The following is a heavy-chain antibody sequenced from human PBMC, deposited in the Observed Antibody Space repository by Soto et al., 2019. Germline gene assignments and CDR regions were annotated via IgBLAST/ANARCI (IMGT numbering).Heavy chain of an antibody. Sequence: QVQLVQSGAEVRKPGSSVQVSCKASGGTFDNYAIVWVRQAPGQGLEWVGGIIPVLGAANYAQKFQDKVTITADASTSTAYMGLSSLTSEDTAVYYCARVAPWLGYYFDYWGQGTLVTVSS. J-gene: IGHJ4*02. CDR2: IIPVLGAA. CDR3: ARVAPWLGYYFDY. CDR1: GGTFDNYA. D-gene: IGHD5-12*01. V-gene: IGHV1-69*01.